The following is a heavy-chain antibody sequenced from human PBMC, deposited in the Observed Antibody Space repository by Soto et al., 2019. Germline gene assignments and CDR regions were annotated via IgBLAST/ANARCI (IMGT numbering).Heavy chain of an antibody. CDR2: IYPRDSDT. J-gene: IGHJ4*02. Sequence: GESLKISCKVSGDSFTGFWIGWVRQMPGKGLEWLGSIYPRDSDTRYSPSFQGQVTISADKSLSTAYLQWNSLQASDTAIYYCARQHPLDSRVWFTWGQGTLVTV. V-gene: IGHV5-51*01. D-gene: IGHD6-19*01. CDR1: GDSFTGFW. CDR3: ARQHPLDSRVWFT.